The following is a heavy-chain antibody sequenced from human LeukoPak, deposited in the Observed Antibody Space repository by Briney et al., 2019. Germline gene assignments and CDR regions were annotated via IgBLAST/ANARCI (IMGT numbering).Heavy chain of an antibody. CDR1: GYTFTSYA. Sequence: ASVKVSCKASGYTFTSYAMNWVRQAPGQGLEWMGWINTNTGNPTYAQGFTGRFVFSLDTSVSTAYLQISSLKAEDTAVYYCARVLRLTMVRGVGAVGYWGQGTLVTVSS. D-gene: IGHD3-10*01. CDR3: ARVLRLTMVRGVGAVGY. CDR2: INTNTGNP. V-gene: IGHV7-4-1*02. J-gene: IGHJ4*02.